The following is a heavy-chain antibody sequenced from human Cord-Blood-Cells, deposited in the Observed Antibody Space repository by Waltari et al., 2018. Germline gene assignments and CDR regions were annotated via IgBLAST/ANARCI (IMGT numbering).Heavy chain of an antibody. J-gene: IGHJ4*02. CDR2: IWYDGSNK. CDR3: ARGRGITGTTDY. Sequence: QVQLVESGGGVVQPGRSLRPSCDASGFTFSSYGMPWVRQAPGKGLEWVAVIWYDGSNKYYADSVKGRFTISRDNSKNTLYLQMNSLRAEDTAVYYCARGRGITGTTDYWGQGTLVTVSS. D-gene: IGHD1-7*01. V-gene: IGHV3-33*01. CDR1: GFTFSSYG.